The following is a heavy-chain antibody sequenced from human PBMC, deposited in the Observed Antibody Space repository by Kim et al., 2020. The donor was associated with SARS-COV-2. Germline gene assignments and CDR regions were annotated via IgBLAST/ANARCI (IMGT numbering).Heavy chain of an antibody. D-gene: IGHD3-10*01. V-gene: IGHV3-30*04. CDR2: ISYDGSNK. CDR1: GFTFSSYA. J-gene: IGHJ6*01. CDR3: ARDHVLLWFGGHPDYYYG. Sequence: GGSLRLSCAASGFTFSSYAMHWVRQAPGKGLEWVAVISYDGSNKYYADSVKGRFTISRDNSKNTLYLQMNSLRAEDTAVYYCARDHVLLWFGGHPDYYYG.